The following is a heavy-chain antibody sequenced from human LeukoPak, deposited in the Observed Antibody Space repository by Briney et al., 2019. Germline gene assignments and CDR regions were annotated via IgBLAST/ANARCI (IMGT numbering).Heavy chain of an antibody. CDR3: ARSSGWSRYFDL. CDR2: IGTAGDT. V-gene: IGHV3-13*01. CDR1: GFTFSSYD. Sequence: GGSLRLSCAASGFTFSSYDMHWVRQATGKGLERVSAIGTAGDTYYPGSVKGRFTISRENAKNSLYLQMNSLRAGDTAVYYCARSSGWSRYFDLWGRGTLVTVSS. D-gene: IGHD6-19*01. J-gene: IGHJ2*01.